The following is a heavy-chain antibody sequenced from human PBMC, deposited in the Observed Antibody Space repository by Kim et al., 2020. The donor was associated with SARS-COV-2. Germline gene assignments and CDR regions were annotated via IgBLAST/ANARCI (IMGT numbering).Heavy chain of an antibody. Sequence: SETLSLTCTVSGGSISSSSYYWGWIRQPPGKGLEWIGSIYYSGSTYYNPSLKSRVTISVDTSKNQFSLKLSSVTAADTAVYYCARITVVVVAATGLISNWFDPWGQGTLVTVSS. CDR1: GGSISSSSYY. J-gene: IGHJ5*02. CDR3: ARITVVVVAATGLISNWFDP. V-gene: IGHV4-39*07. D-gene: IGHD2-15*01. CDR2: IYYSGST.